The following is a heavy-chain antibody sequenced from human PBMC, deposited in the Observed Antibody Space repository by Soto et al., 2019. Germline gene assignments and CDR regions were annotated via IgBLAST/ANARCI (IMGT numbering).Heavy chain of an antibody. J-gene: IGHJ4*02. CDR2: IKSETDGGTK. CDR3: IVQVTITGAPFTY. V-gene: IGHV3-15*07. D-gene: IGHD5-12*01. CDR1: GFSFTSAW. Sequence: EVQVVESGGGFVEPGGSLRLSCAASGFSFTSAWMTWVRQAPGKGLEWVGRIKSETDGGTKAFAAPVKDRFTMSRNDAETPVSLQMNSRKTEDTAMYYWIVQVTITGAPFTYWGQGILVTVSS.